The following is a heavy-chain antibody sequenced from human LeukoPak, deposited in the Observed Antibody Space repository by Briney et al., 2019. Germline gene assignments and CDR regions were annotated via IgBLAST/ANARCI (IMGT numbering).Heavy chain of an antibody. D-gene: IGHD6-13*01. CDR2: IYYSGST. CDR1: GVSISSYY. V-gene: IGHV4-59*08. CDR3: ARGDSSSWYNDN. Sequence: SETLSLTCTVSGVSISSYYWSWIRQPPGKGLEWIGYIYYSGSTNYNPSLKSRVTISVDTSKNHFSLKLSSVTAADTAVYYCARGDSSSWYNDNWGQGTLVTVSS. J-gene: IGHJ4*02.